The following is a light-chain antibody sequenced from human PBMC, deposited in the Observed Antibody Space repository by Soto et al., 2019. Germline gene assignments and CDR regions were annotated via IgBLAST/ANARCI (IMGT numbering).Light chain of an antibody. J-gene: IGKJ1*01. CDR2: GTS. CDR3: QHYGDLSWT. CDR1: KSVSDTL. V-gene: IGKV3-20*01. Sequence: VLLTQTQSTLSLSPGERATLSCSSDKSVSDTLLTWFQQKPGQAPRLLIFGTSNRAPGTSDRFSGSGSGTDFTLTISRLGPEDVAVYYCQHYGDLSWTVGQGTKLDI.